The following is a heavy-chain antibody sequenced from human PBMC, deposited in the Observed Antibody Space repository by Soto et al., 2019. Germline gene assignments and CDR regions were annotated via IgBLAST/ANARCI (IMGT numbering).Heavy chain of an antibody. J-gene: IGHJ4*02. V-gene: IGHV3-30*18. CDR1: GFAFSIYG. Sequence: GGSLRLSCAASGFAFSIYGMHLVRQSPGKGLEWVAVISYDGSNKYYADSVKGRFTISRENSKNTLYLQMNSLRAEETAVYYCAKAGVTIVGVDRYWGQGTLVTFSS. CDR2: ISYDGSNK. D-gene: IGHD3-3*01. CDR3: AKAGVTIVGVDRY.